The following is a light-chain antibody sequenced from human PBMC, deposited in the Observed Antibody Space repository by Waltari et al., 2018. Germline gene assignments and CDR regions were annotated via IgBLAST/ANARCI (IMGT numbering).Light chain of an antibody. CDR2: QYS. Sequence: SYELTQPPSVSVSPGQTASIPCSGDKLGDKYACWYQQKPGQSPVLFIYQYSKRPSGIPERFSGSNSGNTATLTISGTQAMDEADYYCQAWDSSTAVFGGGTKLTVL. V-gene: IGLV3-1*01. J-gene: IGLJ2*01. CDR1: KLGDKY. CDR3: QAWDSSTAV.